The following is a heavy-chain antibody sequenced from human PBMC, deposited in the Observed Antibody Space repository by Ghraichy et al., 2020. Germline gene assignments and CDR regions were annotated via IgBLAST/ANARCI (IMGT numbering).Heavy chain of an antibody. CDR2: MNPNSGNT. J-gene: IGHJ4*02. V-gene: IGHV1-8*01. CDR3: ARGHRGRIVGATGTPYYFDY. D-gene: IGHD1-26*01. CDR1: GYTFTSYD. Sequence: ASVKVSCKASGYTFTSYDINWVRQATGQGLEWMGWMNPNSGNTGYAQKFQGRVTMTRNTSISTAYMELSSLRSEDTAVYYCARGHRGRIVGATGTPYYFDYWGQGTLV.